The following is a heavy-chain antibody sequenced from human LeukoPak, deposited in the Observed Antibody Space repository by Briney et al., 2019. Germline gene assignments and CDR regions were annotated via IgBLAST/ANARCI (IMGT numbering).Heavy chain of an antibody. D-gene: IGHD4-17*01. CDR1: GGTFSSYA. Sequence: GASVKVSCKASGGTFSSYAISWVRQAPGQGLEWMGRIIPIFGTANYAQKYQGRVTITADKSTSTAYMELSSLGSEDTAVYYCAREKVTTQRGSYMDVWGKGTTVTVSS. CDR3: AREKVTTQRGSYMDV. CDR2: IIPIFGTA. J-gene: IGHJ6*03. V-gene: IGHV1-69*06.